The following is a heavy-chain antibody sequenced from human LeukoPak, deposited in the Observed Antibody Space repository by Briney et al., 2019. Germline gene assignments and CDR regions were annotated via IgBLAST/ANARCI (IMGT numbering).Heavy chain of an antibody. Sequence: GGSLRLSCAASGFTFSSYSMNWVRQAPGKGLEWVSSISSSSYIYYADSVKGRFTISRDNAKNSLYLQMNSLRAEDTAVYYCARGGDLYYFDYRGQGTLVTVSS. J-gene: IGHJ4*02. V-gene: IGHV3-21*01. CDR1: GFTFSSYS. CDR3: ARGGDLYYFDY. D-gene: IGHD3-16*01. CDR2: ISSSSYI.